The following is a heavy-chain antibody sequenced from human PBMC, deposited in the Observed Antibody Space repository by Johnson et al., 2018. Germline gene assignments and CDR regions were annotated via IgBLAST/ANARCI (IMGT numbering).Heavy chain of an antibody. J-gene: IGHJ3*02. CDR3: AIDYFDSSTFSRNAFDI. CDR1: GGSFSGYY. D-gene: IGHD3-22*01. V-gene: IGHV4-34*01. CDR2: INHGGST. Sequence: QVQLQQWGAGLLKXSETLSLTCVVYGGSFSGYYWSWIRQPPGKGLEWIGEINHGGSTHSNPSLKSRVTISVDTSKNQFSLKLSSVTAADTAVYFCAIDYFDSSTFSRNAFDIWGQGTMVTVSS.